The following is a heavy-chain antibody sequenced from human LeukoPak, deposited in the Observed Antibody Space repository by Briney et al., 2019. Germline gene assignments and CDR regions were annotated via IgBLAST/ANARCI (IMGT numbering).Heavy chain of an antibody. Sequence: GESLKISCKGSGYSFTSYWIGWVRQMSGKGLEWMGIIYPGDSDTRYSPSFQGQVTISADKSISTAYLQWSSLKASDTAMYYCARGALGYCSGGSCYYLDYWGQGTLVTVSS. D-gene: IGHD2-15*01. V-gene: IGHV5-51*01. CDR1: GYSFTSYW. J-gene: IGHJ4*02. CDR3: ARGALGYCSGGSCYYLDY. CDR2: IYPGDSDT.